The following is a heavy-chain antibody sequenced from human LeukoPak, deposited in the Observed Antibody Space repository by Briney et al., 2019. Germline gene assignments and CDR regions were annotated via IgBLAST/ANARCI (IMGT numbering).Heavy chain of an antibody. CDR1: GYTFTGYY. J-gene: IGHJ4*02. CDR2: INPNSGGT. V-gene: IGHV1-2*02. Sequence: ASVKVSCKASGYTFTGYYMHWVRQAPGQGLEWMGWINPNSGGTNYAQKFQGRVTMTRDTSTSTAYMELRSLRSDDTAVYYCARDLPYNWNSESSIDYWGQGTLVTVSS. CDR3: ARDLPYNWNSESSIDY. D-gene: IGHD1-7*01.